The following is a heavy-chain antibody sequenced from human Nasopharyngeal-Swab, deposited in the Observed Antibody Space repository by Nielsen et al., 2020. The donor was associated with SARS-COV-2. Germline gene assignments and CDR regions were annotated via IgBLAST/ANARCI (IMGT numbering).Heavy chain of an antibody. D-gene: IGHD6-13*01. Sequence: VRQAPGKGLEWVANIKQDGSEKYYVDSVKGRFTISRDNAKNSLYLQMNSLRAEDTAVYYCARAIAAAGSYWGRGTLVPSPQ. CDR3: ARAIAAAGSY. V-gene: IGHV3-7*05. J-gene: IGHJ4*02. CDR2: IKQDGSEK.